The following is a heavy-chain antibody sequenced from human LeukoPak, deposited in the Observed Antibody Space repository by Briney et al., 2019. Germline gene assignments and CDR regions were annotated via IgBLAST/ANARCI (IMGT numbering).Heavy chain of an antibody. CDR1: GDSISSGNFY. Sequence: PSETLSLTCTVSGDSISSGNFYWSWIRQPAGKGLEWIGRVHSSGGTDYNLSLKSRVTISRDTSKNQFSLKLSSVTAADTAVYYCARDRNLDAFDIWGQGTMVTVSS. V-gene: IGHV4-61*02. CDR3: ARDRNLDAFDI. CDR2: VHSSGGT. J-gene: IGHJ3*02.